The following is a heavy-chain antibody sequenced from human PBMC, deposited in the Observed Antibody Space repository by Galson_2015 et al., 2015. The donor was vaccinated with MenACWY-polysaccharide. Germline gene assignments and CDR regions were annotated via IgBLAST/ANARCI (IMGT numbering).Heavy chain of an antibody. Sequence: SLRLSCAVSGFTFSSYWMHWVRQVPGKGLVWVSRINSAESRADYADSVKGRFTISRDNAKNTLYLQMNSLRGEDTALYYCAKSGGDYGTELIEYWGQGTLVTVSS. CDR1: GFTFSSYW. V-gene: IGHV3-74*01. D-gene: IGHD4-17*01. J-gene: IGHJ4*02. CDR3: AKSGGDYGTELIEY. CDR2: INSAESRA.